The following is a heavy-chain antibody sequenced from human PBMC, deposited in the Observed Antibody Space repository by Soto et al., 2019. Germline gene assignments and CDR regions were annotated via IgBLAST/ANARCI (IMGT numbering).Heavy chain of an antibody. CDR1: GFTFSTYA. CDR2: ISGNGGST. J-gene: IGHJ4*02. D-gene: IGHD3-10*01. Sequence: PGGSLRLSCAGSGFTFSTYAMSWVRQAPGKGLEWVSAISGNGGSTGYADSVKGRFTISRDNAKNPLYLQMNSLRAEDTALYYCAVGPITMVRGVIAYYFDYWGQGTLVTVSS. V-gene: IGHV3-23*01. CDR3: AVGPITMVRGVIAYYFDY.